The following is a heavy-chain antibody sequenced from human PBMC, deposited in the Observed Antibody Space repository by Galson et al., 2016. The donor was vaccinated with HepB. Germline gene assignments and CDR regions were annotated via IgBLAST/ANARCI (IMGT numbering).Heavy chain of an antibody. J-gene: IGHJ3*02. CDR1: GFTFSSYA. CDR3: ATDAGLSPFDI. V-gene: IGHV3-33*01. CDR2: IWDDGSNK. Sequence: SLRLSCAASGFTFSSYAMHWVRQAPGKGLEWVAVIWDDGSNKYYTDSVKGRFTISRDNSKSTLYLQMNSLRAEDTAVYYCATDAGLSPFDIWGQGTMVTVSS.